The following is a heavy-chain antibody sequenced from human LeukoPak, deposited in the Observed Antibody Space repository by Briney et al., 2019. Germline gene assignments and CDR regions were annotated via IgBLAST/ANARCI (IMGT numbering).Heavy chain of an antibody. J-gene: IGHJ4*02. CDR3: ARDHVGNYDFDY. CDR1: GFTFSSYG. CDR2: ISYDGSNK. Sequence: GGSLRLSFAASGFTFSSYGMHWVRQAPGKGLEWVAVISYDGSNKYYADSVKGRSTISRDNTKNTLYQQMNSLRAEDTAVYYCARDHVGNYDFDYWGQGTLVTVSS. V-gene: IGHV3-30-3*01. D-gene: IGHD4-11*01.